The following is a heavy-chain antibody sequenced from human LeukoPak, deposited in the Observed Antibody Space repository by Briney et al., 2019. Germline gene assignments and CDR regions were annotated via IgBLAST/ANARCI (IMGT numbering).Heavy chain of an antibody. CDR2: IWYDGSNK. D-gene: IGHD4-17*01. Sequence: GGSLRLSCAASGFTFSSYAMSWVRQAPGKGLEWVAVIWYDGSNKYYTDSVKGRFTISKDNSKNTLYLQMNSLRGEDTAVYYCAREDYGDYEFDYWGQGTLVTVSS. J-gene: IGHJ4*02. CDR3: AREDYGDYEFDY. V-gene: IGHV3-33*08. CDR1: GFTFSSYA.